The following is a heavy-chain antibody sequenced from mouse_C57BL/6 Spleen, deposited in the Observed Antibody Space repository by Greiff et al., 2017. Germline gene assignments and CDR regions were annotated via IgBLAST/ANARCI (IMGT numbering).Heavy chain of an antibody. Sequence: QVQLQQPGTELVKPGASVKLSCKASGYTFTSYWMHWVKQRPGQGLEWIGNINPSNGGTNYNEKFKSKATLTVDKSSSTAYMQLSSLNSEDSAVYYCARSGGNYEAWFAYWGQGTLVTVSA. CDR1: GYTFTSYW. J-gene: IGHJ3*01. CDR3: ARSGGNYEAWFAY. D-gene: IGHD2-1*01. CDR2: INPSNGGT. V-gene: IGHV1-53*01.